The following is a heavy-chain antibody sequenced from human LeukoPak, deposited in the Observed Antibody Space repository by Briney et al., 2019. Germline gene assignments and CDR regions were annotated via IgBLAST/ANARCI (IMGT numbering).Heavy chain of an antibody. D-gene: IGHD3-22*01. CDR2: ISGSGGST. CDR3: AKFSDYYDSSCYPDY. V-gene: IGHV3-23*01. CDR1: GFTFSSYA. Sequence: GGSLRLSCAASGFTFSSYAMSWVRQAPGKGLEWVSAISGSGGSTYYAASVKGRFTISRDNSKNTLYLQMNSLRSEDTAVYYCAKFSDYYDSSCYPDYWGQGTLVTVSS. J-gene: IGHJ4*02.